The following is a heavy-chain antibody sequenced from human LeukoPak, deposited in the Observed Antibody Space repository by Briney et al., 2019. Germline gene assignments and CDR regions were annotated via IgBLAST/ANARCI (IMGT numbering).Heavy chain of an antibody. V-gene: IGHV5-51*01. Sequence: GESLKISCKGSGYSYTSHWIGWVRQVPGKGLEWMGIIYPGDSDTRYSPSFQGQVTISADKSISTAYLQWSSLKASDTAMYYCARQAVAGPGYFDYWGQGTLVTVSS. CDR3: ARQAVAGPGYFDY. D-gene: IGHD6-19*01. CDR2: IYPGDSDT. J-gene: IGHJ4*02. CDR1: GYSYTSHW.